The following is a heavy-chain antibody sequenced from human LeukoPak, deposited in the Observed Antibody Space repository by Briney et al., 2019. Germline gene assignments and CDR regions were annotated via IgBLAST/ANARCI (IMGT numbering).Heavy chain of an antibody. D-gene: IGHD2-15*01. Sequence: GGSLRLSCAASGFTLDDYGMSWVRQAPGKGLEWVSGINWDGSNTAYADSVKGRFTISRDNAKNSLYLQMNSLRAEDMALYYCAKEGPRCSGGSCYWQVAHFDIWGQGTMATVSS. CDR2: INWDGSNT. CDR3: AKEGPRCSGGSCYWQVAHFDI. V-gene: IGHV3-20*04. J-gene: IGHJ3*02. CDR1: GFTLDDYG.